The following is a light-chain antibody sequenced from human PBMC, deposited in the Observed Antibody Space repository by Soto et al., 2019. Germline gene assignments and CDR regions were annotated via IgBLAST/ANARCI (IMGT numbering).Light chain of an antibody. CDR3: SSYTSSSTLEV. CDR2: DVS. J-gene: IGLJ2*01. CDR1: SSDVGGYNY. Sequence: QSALTQPASVSGSPGQSITISCTGTSSDVGGYNYVSWYQQHPGKAPKLMIYDVSNRPSGVSNRFSGSKSGNTASLTISGLQAEDEADYYCSSYTSSSTLEVFGGGTKVIVL. V-gene: IGLV2-14*01.